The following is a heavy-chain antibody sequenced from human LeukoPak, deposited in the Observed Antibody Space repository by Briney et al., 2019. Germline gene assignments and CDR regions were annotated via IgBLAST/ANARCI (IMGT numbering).Heavy chain of an antibody. CDR3: SGGSKLGYYYYYYMDV. D-gene: IGHD2-15*01. V-gene: IGHV1-69*05. J-gene: IGHJ6*03. CDR1: GGTFSSYA. CDR2: IIPIFGTA. Sequence: SVKVSCKASGGTFSSYAISWVRQAPGQGLEWMGGIIPIFGTANYAQKFRGRVTITTDESTSTAYMELSSLRSEDTAVYYCSGGSKLGYYYYYYMDVWGKGTTVTVSS.